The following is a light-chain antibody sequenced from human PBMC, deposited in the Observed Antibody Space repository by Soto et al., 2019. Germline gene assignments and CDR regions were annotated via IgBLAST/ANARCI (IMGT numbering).Light chain of an antibody. CDR1: QGISSY. CDR3: QQYNSYSRT. CDR2: GAS. J-gene: IGKJ1*01. V-gene: IGKV1-9*01. Sequence: DIQLTQSPSFLSASVGDRVTITCRASQGISSYLAWFQQKPGRAPNLLIYGASTMQSGVPSRFSGSGSGTEFTLTISSLQPDDFATYYCQQYNSYSRTFGQGTKV.